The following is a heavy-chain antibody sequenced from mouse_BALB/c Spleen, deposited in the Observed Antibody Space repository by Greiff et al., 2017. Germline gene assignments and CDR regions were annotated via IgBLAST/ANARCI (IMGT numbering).Heavy chain of an antibody. V-gene: IGHV2-9*02. J-gene: IGHJ4*01. CDR3: ASSTVVATEAMDY. CDR2: IWAGGST. Sequence: QVQLKQSGPGLVAPSQSLSITCTVSGFSLTSYGVHWVRQPPGKGLEWLGVIWAGGSTNYNSALMSRLSISKDNSKSQVFLKMNSLQTDDTAMYYCASSTVVATEAMDYWGQGTSVTVSS. D-gene: IGHD1-1*01. CDR1: GFSLTSYG.